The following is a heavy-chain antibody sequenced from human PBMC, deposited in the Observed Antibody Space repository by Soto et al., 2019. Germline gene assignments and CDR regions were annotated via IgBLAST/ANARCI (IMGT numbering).Heavy chain of an antibody. CDR1: EFTFSSYS. D-gene: IGHD3-16*02. J-gene: IGHJ4*02. CDR2: ISGSGGST. V-gene: IGHV3-23*01. Sequence: GGSLRLSCAASEFTFSSYSMIWVRQAPGKGLEWVSAISGSGGSTYYADSVKGRFTISRDNSKNTLYLQMNSLRAEDTAVYYCAKDYDYIWGSYRYTGPFDYWGQGTLVTVSS. CDR3: AKDYDYIWGSYRYTGPFDY.